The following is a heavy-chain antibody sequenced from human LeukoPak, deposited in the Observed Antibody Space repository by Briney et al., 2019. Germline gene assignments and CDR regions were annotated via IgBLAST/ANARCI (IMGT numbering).Heavy chain of an antibody. CDR2: IYSGGST. Sequence: PGGSLRLSCAASGFTFSSYTMSWVRQAPGKGLEWVSVIYSGGSTYYADSVKGRFTISRDNSKNTLYLQMNSLRAEDTAVYYCASSYSSSWSYDYWGQGTLVTVSS. CDR1: GFTFSSYT. CDR3: ASSYSSSWSYDY. D-gene: IGHD6-13*01. J-gene: IGHJ4*02. V-gene: IGHV3-53*01.